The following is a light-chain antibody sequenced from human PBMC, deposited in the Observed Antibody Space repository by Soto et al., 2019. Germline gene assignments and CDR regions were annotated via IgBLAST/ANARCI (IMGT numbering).Light chain of an antibody. Sequence: EIMVTQSPATLSVSPGERATLSCRASQSVNNNLAWYQQKPGQAPRLLIYGASTRATGIPARFGGSGYGTELTLTISSLQSEDFAIYYCQQYNNWPLLTFGGGTKVEIK. CDR3: QQYNNWPLLT. CDR1: QSVNNN. V-gene: IGKV3-15*01. J-gene: IGKJ4*01. CDR2: GAS.